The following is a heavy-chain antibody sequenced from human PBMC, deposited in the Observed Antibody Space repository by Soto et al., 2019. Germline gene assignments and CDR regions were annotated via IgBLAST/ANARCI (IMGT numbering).Heavy chain of an antibody. Sequence: ASVKVSCKASGYTFTSYYMHWVRQAPGQGLEWMGIINPSGGSTNYAQKFQGRVTMTRDTSTSTVYLQWSSLKASDTAMYFCARHEGPDYYDTNGHLDYWGQGTQVTVSS. J-gene: IGHJ4*02. V-gene: IGHV1-46*01. CDR3: ARHEGPDYYDTNGHLDY. CDR2: INPSGGST. CDR1: GYTFTSYY. D-gene: IGHD3-22*01.